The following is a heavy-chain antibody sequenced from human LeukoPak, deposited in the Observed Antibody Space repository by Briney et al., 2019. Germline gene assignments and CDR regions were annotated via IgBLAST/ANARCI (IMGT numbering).Heavy chain of an antibody. CDR1: GLTFTTYS. CDR2: ISGGSGTI. V-gene: IGHV3-48*01. D-gene: IGHD1-26*01. J-gene: IGHJ4*02. Sequence: PGGSLRLSCAASGLTFTTYSMNWVRQAPGKGLEWISYISGGSGTIYYADTVKGRFTISRDNARNSLYLQLNSLRAEDTAVYFCARVAVGATADYFDSWGQGTLVTVSS. CDR3: ARVAVGATADYFDS.